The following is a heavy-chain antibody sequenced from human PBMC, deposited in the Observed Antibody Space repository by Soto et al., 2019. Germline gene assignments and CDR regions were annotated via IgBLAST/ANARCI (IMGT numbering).Heavy chain of an antibody. D-gene: IGHD2-21*02. Sequence: QLQLQESGSGLVKPSQTLSLTCAVSGGSISSDGYSWSWIRQPPGKGLEWIGHIYHSGRTYYNPPLWGRVTISVDRSKNQFSLKLTSVTAADTAVYYCARVEISGDWSFDYWGQGTLVTVSS. V-gene: IGHV4-30-2*01. CDR2: IYHSGRT. CDR3: ARVEISGDWSFDY. CDR1: GGSISSDGYS. J-gene: IGHJ4*02.